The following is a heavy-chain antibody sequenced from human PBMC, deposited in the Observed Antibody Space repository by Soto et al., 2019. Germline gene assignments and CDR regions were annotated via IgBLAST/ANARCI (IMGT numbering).Heavy chain of an antibody. V-gene: IGHV3-30-3*01. CDR2: ISYDGSNK. CDR1: GFTFSSYA. D-gene: IGHD6-19*01. CDR3: AELQWGASDI. Sequence: QVQLVESGGGVVQPGRSLRLSCAASGFTFSSYAMHWVRQAPGKGLEWVAVISYDGSNKYYADSVKGRFTISRDNSKNTRYLQMNSLRAEDTAVYYCAELQWGASDIWGQGTMVTVSS. J-gene: IGHJ3*02.